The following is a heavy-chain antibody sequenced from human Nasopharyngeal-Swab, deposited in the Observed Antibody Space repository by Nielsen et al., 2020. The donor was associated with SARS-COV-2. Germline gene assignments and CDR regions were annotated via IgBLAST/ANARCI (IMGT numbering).Heavy chain of an antibody. D-gene: IGHD6-13*01. CDR1: GYTFSNHA. J-gene: IGHJ4*02. Sequence: ASVKVSCKSSGYTFSNHALNWVRQAPGQGLEWMGYINTNTGNPAYVQGFTGRFVFSLDTSVSKAYLQISSLKAEDTAVYYCVRDRWDYWGQGTRVTVSS. CDR2: INTNTGNP. CDR3: VRDRWDY. V-gene: IGHV7-4-1*02.